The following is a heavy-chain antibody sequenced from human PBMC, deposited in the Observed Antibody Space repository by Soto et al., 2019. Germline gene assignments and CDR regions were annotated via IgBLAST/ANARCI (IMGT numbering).Heavy chain of an antibody. CDR2: ISPEGSEK. Sequence: EVQLVESGGGLVQPGGSLRLSCAVSEFIFSDYWRTWVRQAPGKGLEWVATISPEGSEKYYVDSLKGRFTISRDNSQNSLFLQRISLRAEDTALYYCARARIDYWGRGTPITVSS. CDR3: ARARIDY. V-gene: IGHV3-7*03. J-gene: IGHJ4*02. CDR1: EFIFSDYW.